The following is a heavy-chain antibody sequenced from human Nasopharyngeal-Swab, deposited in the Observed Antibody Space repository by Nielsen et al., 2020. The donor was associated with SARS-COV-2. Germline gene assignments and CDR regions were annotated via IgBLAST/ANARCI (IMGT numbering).Heavy chain of an antibody. D-gene: IGHD1-26*01. CDR2: ISSNSDTK. CDR3: VREFEATGATYLDY. J-gene: IGHJ4*02. Sequence: GGSLRLSCAASGFTFSNFRMNWVRQAPGKGLEWVSCISSNSDTKYYADSVKGRFTVSRDNATNSLYLQMSSLRDEDTAVYYCVREFEATGATYLDYWGLGTLVTVSS. V-gene: IGHV3-48*02. CDR1: GFTFSNFR.